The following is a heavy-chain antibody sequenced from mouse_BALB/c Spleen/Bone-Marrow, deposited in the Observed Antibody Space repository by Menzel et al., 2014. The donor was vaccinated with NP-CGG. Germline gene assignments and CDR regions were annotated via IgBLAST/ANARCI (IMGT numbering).Heavy chain of an antibody. V-gene: IGHV14-3*02. CDR3: ARGGRWSYAMAY. D-gene: IGHD2-3*01. CDR2: IGPANGNT. CDR1: GFNIKDTY. Sequence: EVKLMESGAELVKPGASVKLSCTASGFNIKDTYMHWVKQRPEQGLEWIGRIGPANGNTKYEPKFQGKATITADTSSNTAYLQLSRQTAEDTVFYYCARGGRWSYAMAYWGQGTPVTVSS. J-gene: IGHJ4*01.